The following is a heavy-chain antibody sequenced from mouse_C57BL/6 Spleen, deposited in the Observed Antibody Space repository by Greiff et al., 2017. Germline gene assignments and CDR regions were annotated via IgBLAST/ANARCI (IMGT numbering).Heavy chain of an antibody. CDR1: GYTFTSYW. Sequence: VQLQQPGAELVMPGASVKLSCKASGYTFTSYWMPWVKQRPGQGLEWIGEIDPADSYTNYNQKFKGKSTLTVDKSSSTAYMQLSSLTSEDSAVXYCARIYYGTYGLFDYWGQGTTLTVSS. CDR2: IDPADSYT. CDR3: ARIYYGTYGLFDY. J-gene: IGHJ2*01. V-gene: IGHV1-69*01. D-gene: IGHD2-1*01.